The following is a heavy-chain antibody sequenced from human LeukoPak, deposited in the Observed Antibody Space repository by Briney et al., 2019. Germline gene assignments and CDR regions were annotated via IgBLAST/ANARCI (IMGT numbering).Heavy chain of an antibody. V-gene: IGHV4-59*08. J-gene: IGHJ4*02. Sequence: SETLSLTCSVSGGSIRSCYWSWMRQPPGKGGEWIGYNYYSGSTNYNPSLESRVTISVDTSKNQLSLKLSSVTAADTAVYYCARHGTMVRGVIDYWGQGTPVTVSS. CDR1: GGSIRSCY. D-gene: IGHD3-10*01. CDR3: ARHGTMVRGVIDY. CDR2: NYYSGST.